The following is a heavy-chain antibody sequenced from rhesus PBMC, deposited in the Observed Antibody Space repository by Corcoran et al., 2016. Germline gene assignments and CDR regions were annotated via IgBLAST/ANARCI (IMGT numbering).Heavy chain of an antibody. CDR3: ARHGEPMFDY. Sequence: QVQLQESGPGLVKPSEPLSLTCTVSGSSISTTWWSWIRQPPGKGLEWIGEVDGNSGTPNYNPSLKSRLTISKDASKNQVSLRLSFVTAADTAIYYWARHGEPMFDYWGQGVLVTVSS. CDR2: VDGNSGTP. V-gene: IGHV4-80*01. D-gene: IGHD1-44*01. J-gene: IGHJ4*01. CDR1: GSSISTTW.